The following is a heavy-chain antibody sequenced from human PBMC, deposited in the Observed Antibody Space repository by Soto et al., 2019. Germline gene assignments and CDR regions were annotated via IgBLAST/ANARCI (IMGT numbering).Heavy chain of an antibody. J-gene: IGHJ4*02. CDR2: TYYRSKWYN. D-gene: IGHD6-19*01. V-gene: IGHV6-1*01. CDR3: ARDLPNSGWRNHFDY. Sequence: SQTLSLTCAISGDSVSSNSAAWNWIRQSPSRGLEWLGRTYYRSKWYNDYAVSVKSRITINPDTSKNQFSLQLNSVTPEDTAVYYCARDLPNSGWRNHFDYWGQGPLVTVST. CDR1: GDSVSSNSAA.